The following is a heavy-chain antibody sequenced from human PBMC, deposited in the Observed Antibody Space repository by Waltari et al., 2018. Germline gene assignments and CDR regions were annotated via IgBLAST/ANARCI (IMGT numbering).Heavy chain of an antibody. CDR3: AREEGDY. CDR1: GYTFTGYY. J-gene: IGHJ4*02. CDR2: INPNTGST. Sequence: QVHLVQSGAEVKKPGASVKVSCKASGYTFTGYYIHWVRPAPGQGLEWMGWINPNTGSTEYEQKFQGRVTMTRDMSITTAYMELSRLRSDDTAVYYCAREEGDYWGQGTLVTVSS. V-gene: IGHV1-2*02.